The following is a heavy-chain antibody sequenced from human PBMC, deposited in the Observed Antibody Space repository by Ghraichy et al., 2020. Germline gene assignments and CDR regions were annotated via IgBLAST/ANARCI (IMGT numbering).Heavy chain of an antibody. D-gene: IGHD3-22*01. V-gene: IGHV3-7*01. CDR1: GFTFSSSW. J-gene: IGHJ4*02. CDR2: IKQDGSEI. Sequence: GGSLRLSCAASGFTFSSSWMSWVRQAPGKGLEWVAIIKQDGSEIQYVDSVKGRFSISRDNAKDLLYLQMNSLRGEDTAVYSCAKGGFYPDFWGQGTLVTVSS. CDR3: AKGGFYPDF.